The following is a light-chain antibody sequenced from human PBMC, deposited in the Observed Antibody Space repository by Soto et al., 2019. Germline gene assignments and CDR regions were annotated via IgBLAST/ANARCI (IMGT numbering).Light chain of an antibody. CDR3: MQTLQSPSWT. CDR2: LSS. J-gene: IGKJ1*01. Sequence: DIVMTQSPLSLTVTPGEPASISCKSSQSLLHSNGYNYLDWYLQKPGQSPQLLIYLSSTRASGVPDRFSGSGSGTDCTLKISGVEADDVGVDDCMQTLQSPSWTFGQGTKVNVK. V-gene: IGKV2-28*01. CDR1: QSLLHSNGYNY.